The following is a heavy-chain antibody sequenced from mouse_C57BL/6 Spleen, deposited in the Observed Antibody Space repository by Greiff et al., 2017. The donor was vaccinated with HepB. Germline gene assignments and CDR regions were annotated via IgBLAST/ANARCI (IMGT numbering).Heavy chain of an antibody. Sequence: QVQLQQPGAELVMPGASVKLSCKASGYTFTSYWMHWVKQRPGQGLEWIGEIDPSDSYTNYNQKFKGKSTLTVDKSSSTDYVQLSSLTSEDSAVYWCAKLRILHGSSDDYYALDYWGQGTSVTVSS. V-gene: IGHV1-69*01. D-gene: IGHD1-1*01. CDR3: AKLRILHGSSDDYYALDY. J-gene: IGHJ4*01. CDR1: GYTFTSYW. CDR2: IDPSDSYT.